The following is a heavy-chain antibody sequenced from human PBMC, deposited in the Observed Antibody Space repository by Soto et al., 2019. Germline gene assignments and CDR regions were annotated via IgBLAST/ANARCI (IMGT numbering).Heavy chain of an antibody. CDR2: ISSYSGTI. CDR3: ARDFKFGELFMSGMDV. Sequence: EVQLVESGGGLVQPGGSLRLSCAASGFTFSSYSMNWVRQSPGKGLEWVSYISSYSGTIYDADSVKGRFTISRDNAKNSLYLQLNSLRDEDTAVYYCARDFKFGELFMSGMDVWGQGTTVTVSS. V-gene: IGHV3-48*02. CDR1: GFTFSSYS. J-gene: IGHJ6*02. D-gene: IGHD3-10*01.